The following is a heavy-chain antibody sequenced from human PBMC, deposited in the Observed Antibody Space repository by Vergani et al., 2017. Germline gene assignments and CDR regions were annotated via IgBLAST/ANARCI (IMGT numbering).Heavy chain of an antibody. CDR2: ISSNGGST. CDR3: VRVDTAMVEKDFDY. CDR1: GFTFSSYA. V-gene: IGHV3-64D*06. D-gene: IGHD5-18*01. J-gene: IGHJ4*02. Sequence: EVQLLESGGGLVQPGGSLRLSCAASGFTFSSYAMSWVRQAPGKGLEYVSAISSNGGSTYYADSVKGRFTISRDNSKNTLYLQMSSLRAEDTAVYYCVRVDTAMVEKDFDYWGQGTLVTVSS.